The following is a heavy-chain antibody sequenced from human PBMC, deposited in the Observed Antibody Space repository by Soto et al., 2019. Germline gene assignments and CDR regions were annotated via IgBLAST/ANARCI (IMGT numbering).Heavy chain of an antibody. V-gene: IGHV5-10-1*01. Sequence: PGESLKISCKGSGYSFTSYWISWVRQMPGKGLEWMGRIDPSDSYTNYSPSFQGHVTISADKSIGTAYLQWSSLKASDTAMYYCARHDILTGYYLDYWGQGTLVTVSS. D-gene: IGHD3-9*01. CDR3: ARHDILTGYYLDY. CDR2: IDPSDSYT. J-gene: IGHJ4*02. CDR1: GYSFTSYW.